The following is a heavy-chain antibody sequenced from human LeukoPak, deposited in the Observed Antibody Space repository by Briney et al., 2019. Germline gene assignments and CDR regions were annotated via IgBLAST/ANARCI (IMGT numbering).Heavy chain of an antibody. V-gene: IGHV3-66*01. CDR3: ASYRYGSSFAFDI. D-gene: IGHD6-6*01. CDR2: IYSGGST. J-gene: IGHJ3*02. CDR1: GFTVSTNY. Sequence: GGSLRLSCGASGFTVSTNYMSWVRQAPGKGLEWVSIIYSGGSTYYADSVKGRFTTSRDNSKSTLYLQMNSLRAEDTAVYYCASYRYGSSFAFDIWGQGTMVTVSS.